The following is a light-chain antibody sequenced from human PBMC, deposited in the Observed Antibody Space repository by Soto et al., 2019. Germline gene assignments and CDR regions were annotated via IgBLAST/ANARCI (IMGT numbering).Light chain of an antibody. J-gene: IGLJ3*02. V-gene: IGLV2-14*01. CDR3: SSYTSSSTQV. Sequence: QSALTQPASVSGSPGQSTTISCTGTSSDVGGYNYASWYQQHPGKAPKLMIYDVSNRPSGVSNRFSGSKSGNTASLTISGLQAEDEADYYCSSYTSSSTQVFGGGTKLTVL. CDR1: SSDVGGYNY. CDR2: DVS.